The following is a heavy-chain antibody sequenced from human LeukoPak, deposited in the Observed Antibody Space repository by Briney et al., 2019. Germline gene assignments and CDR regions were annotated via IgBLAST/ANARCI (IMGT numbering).Heavy chain of an antibody. CDR2: ISRSSNYI. CDR3: ARDGYGSGSFDY. V-gene: IGHV3-21*01. J-gene: IGHJ4*02. Sequence: SSISRSSNYIYYADSVKGRLTISRDNAKNSLYLQMNNLRVEDTAVYYCARDGYGSGSFDYWGQGILVTVSA. D-gene: IGHD3-10*01.